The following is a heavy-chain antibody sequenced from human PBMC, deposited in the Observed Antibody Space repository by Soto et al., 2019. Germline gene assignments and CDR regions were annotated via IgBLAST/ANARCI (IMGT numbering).Heavy chain of an antibody. V-gene: IGHV5-10-1*01. Sequence: GESLKISCKGSGYSFTSYWISWVRQMPGKGLEWMGRIDASASYTNYSPSFQGHVTISADKSISTAYLQWSSLKASDTAMYYCARSPRVGTNWFDPWGQGTLVTVSS. CDR3: ARSPRVGTNWFDP. CDR2: IDASASYT. CDR1: GYSFTSYW. D-gene: IGHD3-10*01. J-gene: IGHJ5*02.